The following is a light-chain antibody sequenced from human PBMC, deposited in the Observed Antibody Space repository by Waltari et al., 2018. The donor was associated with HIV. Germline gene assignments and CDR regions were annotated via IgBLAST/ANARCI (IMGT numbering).Light chain of an antibody. J-gene: IGKJ3*01. Sequence: DIQMTQSPSSLSASVGDRVTIACRASQSININVNWYQQKPGKAPELLIYGATNLQSGVPSKFSGSGSGTEFTLTISGLLPEDFATYFCQQTYNTPFTFGPGTKVDI. CDR3: QQTYNTPFT. CDR2: GAT. CDR1: QSININ. V-gene: IGKV1-39*01.